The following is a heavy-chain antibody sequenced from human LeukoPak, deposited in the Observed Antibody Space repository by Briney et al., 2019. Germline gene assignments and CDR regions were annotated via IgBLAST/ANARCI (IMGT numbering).Heavy chain of an antibody. CDR3: ARGPQQAYCGGDCYSYFDY. CDR2: IIPIFGTA. Sequence: SVKVSCKVSGGTFRSYGFSWVRQAPGQGLEWMGGIIPIFGTANYAQKFQGRVTITADESTSTAYMELSSLRSEDTAVYYCARGPQQAYCGGDCYSYFDYWGQGTLVTVSS. J-gene: IGHJ4*02. V-gene: IGHV1-69*13. D-gene: IGHD2-21*02. CDR1: GGTFRSYG.